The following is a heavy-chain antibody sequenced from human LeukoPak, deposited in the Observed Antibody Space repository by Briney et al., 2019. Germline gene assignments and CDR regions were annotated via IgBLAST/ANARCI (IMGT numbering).Heavy chain of an antibody. D-gene: IGHD3-10*01. V-gene: IGHV4-30-4*08. CDR2: IYYSGST. CDR3: ARLVTYYYGSGRDFDY. CDR1: GGSISSGDYY. Sequence: SQTLSLTCTVSGGSISSGDYYWSWIRQPPGKGLEWIGYIYYSGSTYYNPSLKSRVTISVDTSKNQSSLKLSSVTAADTAVYYCARLVTYYYGSGRDFDYWGQGTLVTVSS. J-gene: IGHJ4*02.